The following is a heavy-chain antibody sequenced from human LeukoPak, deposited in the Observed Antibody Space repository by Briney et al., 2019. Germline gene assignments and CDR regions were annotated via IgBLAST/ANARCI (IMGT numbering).Heavy chain of an antibody. J-gene: IGHJ4*02. D-gene: IGHD4-11*01. V-gene: IGHV3-23*01. CDR1: GFTFSSSA. CDR3: AKERASRLPFDY. Sequence: GGSLRLSCAASGFTFSSSAMSWVRQAPGKGLEWVTAISANGGNTYYADSVKGRFTISRDNSKDTLSLQMSSLRAEDTAVYYCAKERASRLPFDYWGQGTLVTVSS. CDR2: ISANGGNT.